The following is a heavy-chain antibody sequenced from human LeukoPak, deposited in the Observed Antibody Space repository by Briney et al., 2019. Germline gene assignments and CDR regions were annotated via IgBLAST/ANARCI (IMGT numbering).Heavy chain of an antibody. CDR3: ARHRGYTYGRTFDY. CDR2: IYSSGST. J-gene: IGHJ4*02. D-gene: IGHD5-18*01. V-gene: IGHV4-59*08. CDR1: GGSISSYF. Sequence: PSETLSLTCTVSGGSISSYFWSWIRRPPGRGLEWIGYIYSSGSTKCNPSLNSRVTMSVDTSKNQFSLKLTSVTAADTAVYYCARHRGYTYGRTFDYWGQGSLVTVSS.